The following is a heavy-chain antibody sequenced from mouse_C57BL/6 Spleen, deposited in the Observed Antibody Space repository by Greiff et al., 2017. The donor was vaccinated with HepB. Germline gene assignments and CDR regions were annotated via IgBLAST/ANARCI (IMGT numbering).Heavy chain of an antibody. J-gene: IGHJ1*03. CDR2: IRNKANGYTT. Sequence: EVKLVESGGGLVQPGGSLSLSCAASGFTFTDYYMSWVRQPPGKALEWLGFIRNKANGYTTEYSASVKGRFTISRDNSQSILYLQMNALRAEDSATYYCARFPYGSSFYWYFDVWGTGTTVTVSS. CDR3: ARFPYGSSFYWYFDV. V-gene: IGHV7-3*01. D-gene: IGHD1-1*01. CDR1: GFTFTDYY.